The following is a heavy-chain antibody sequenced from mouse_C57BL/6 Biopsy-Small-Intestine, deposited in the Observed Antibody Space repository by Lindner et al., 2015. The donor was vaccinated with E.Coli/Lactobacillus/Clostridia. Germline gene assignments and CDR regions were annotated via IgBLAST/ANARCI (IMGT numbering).Heavy chain of an antibody. J-gene: IGHJ2*01. CDR1: GYTFTSYD. V-gene: IGHV1-85*01. CDR2: IYPRDGST. Sequence: VQLQESGPELVKPGASVKLSCKASGYTFTSYDINWVKQRPGQGLEWIGWIYPRDGSTKYNEKFKGKATLTVDTSSSTAYMDLHSLTSEDSAVYFCAREGYGSSYSYYFDYWGQGTTLTVSS. CDR3: AREGYGSSYSYYFDY. D-gene: IGHD1-1*01.